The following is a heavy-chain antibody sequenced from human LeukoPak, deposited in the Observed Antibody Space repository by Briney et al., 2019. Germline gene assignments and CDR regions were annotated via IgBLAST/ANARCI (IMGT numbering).Heavy chain of an antibody. V-gene: IGHV3-21*01. CDR1: GFTFSSYS. J-gene: IGHJ4*02. CDR3: AKAPSPYYDFWSGYYRY. D-gene: IGHD3-3*01. Sequence: PGGSLRLSCAASGFTFSSYSMNWVRQAPGKGLEWVSSISSSSSYIYYADSVKGRFTISRDNAKNSLYLQMNSLRAEDTAVYYCAKAPSPYYDFWSGYYRYWGQGTLVTVSS. CDR2: ISSSSSYI.